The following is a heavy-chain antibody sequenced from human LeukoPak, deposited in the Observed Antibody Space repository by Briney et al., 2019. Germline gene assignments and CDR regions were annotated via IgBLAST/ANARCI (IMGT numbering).Heavy chain of an antibody. CDR2: INHSGAT. Sequence: SETLPLTCAVYGGSFSGYNWNWIRQPPGKGLEWIGEINHSGATKYNPSLKSRLTIAVDTSKNQFSLKLKSVSAADTAVYYCARGSPKHDSWGQGTLVIVSS. CDR1: GGSFSGYN. CDR3: ARGSPKHDS. V-gene: IGHV4-34*01. J-gene: IGHJ5*01.